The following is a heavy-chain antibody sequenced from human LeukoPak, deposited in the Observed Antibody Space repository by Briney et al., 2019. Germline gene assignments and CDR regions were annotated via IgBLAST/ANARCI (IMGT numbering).Heavy chain of an antibody. CDR3: STFGGVIAAYSSGWQFDY. J-gene: IGHJ4*02. V-gene: IGHV1-3*01. Sequence: GASVKVSCKASGYTFTSYAMHWVRQAPGQRLEWMGWINAGNGNTKYSQKFQGRVTMTEDTSTDTAYMELSSLRSEDTAVYYCSTFGGVIAAYSSGWQFDYWGQGTLVTVSS. CDR1: GYTFTSYA. CDR2: INAGNGNT. D-gene: IGHD3-16*02.